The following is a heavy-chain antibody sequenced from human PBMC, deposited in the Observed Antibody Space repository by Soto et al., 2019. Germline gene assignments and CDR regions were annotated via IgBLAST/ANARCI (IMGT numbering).Heavy chain of an antibody. V-gene: IGHV3-23*01. CDR3: AKDRDPDGIWTFDS. CDR2: IIGGDGDK. Sequence: EHGGQLVQPGESLRLSCAASGFTFRTFTMNWVRQAPGKCLEWVSGIIGGDGDKFYSDSVKGRFTISRDNSKDMLFLQMSSLRVDDTAVYYCAKDRDPDGIWTFDSWGQGTLVTVSS. D-gene: IGHD3-9*01. CDR1: GFTFRTFT. J-gene: IGHJ5*01.